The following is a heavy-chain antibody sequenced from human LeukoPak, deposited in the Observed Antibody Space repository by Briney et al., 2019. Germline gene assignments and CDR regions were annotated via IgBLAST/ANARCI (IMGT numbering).Heavy chain of an antibody. CDR3: TTVHYDILTGYYETYFDY. V-gene: IGHV3-15*01. Sequence: TPGGSLRLSRAASGFTFTNAWMSWVRQAPGKGLEWVGRIKSKTDGGTTDYAASVKGRFSISRDDSKNMLYLQMNSLKTEDTAVYYCTTVHYDILTGYYETYFDYWGQGTLVTVSS. CDR1: GFTFTNAW. D-gene: IGHD3-9*01. J-gene: IGHJ4*02. CDR2: IKSKTDGGTT.